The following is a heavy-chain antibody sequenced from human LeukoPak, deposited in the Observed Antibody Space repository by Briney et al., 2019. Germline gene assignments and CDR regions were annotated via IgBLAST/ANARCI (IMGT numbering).Heavy chain of an antibody. J-gene: IGHJ3*02. CDR2: ISAYNGNT. V-gene: IGHV1-18*01. CDR3: ARGVFRGHIPDAFDI. Sequence: ASVKVSCKASGYTFTSYGISWVRQAPGQGLEWMGWISAYNGNTNYAQKLQGRVTMTTDTSTSTAYMELRSLRSDDTAVYYCARGVFRGHIPDAFDIWGQGTMVTVSS. D-gene: IGHD2-15*01. CDR1: GYTFTSYG.